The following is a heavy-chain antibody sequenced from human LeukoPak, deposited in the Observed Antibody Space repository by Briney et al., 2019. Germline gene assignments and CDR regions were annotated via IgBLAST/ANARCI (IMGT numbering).Heavy chain of an antibody. Sequence: ASVKVSCKASGYTFTSYYMHWVRQAPGQGLEWMGIINPSGGRRSNAKKCQGRDSMTRDTYTSTVYMELTSLRSEDPAVYYCARDSGSYPSDYWGQGTLVTVSS. V-gene: IGHV1-46*03. CDR1: GYTFTSYY. CDR2: INPSGGRR. D-gene: IGHD1-26*01. J-gene: IGHJ4*02. CDR3: ARDSGSYPSDY.